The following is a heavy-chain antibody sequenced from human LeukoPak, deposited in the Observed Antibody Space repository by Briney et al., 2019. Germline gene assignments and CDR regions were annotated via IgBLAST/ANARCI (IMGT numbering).Heavy chain of an antibody. CDR2: IDPKNDDT. CDR3: ARDRATSSDWFGCDDFDY. CDR1: GYSFTGHY. V-gene: IGHV1-2*02. Sequence: GASVKVSCKASGYSFTGHYVHWVRQAPGQGLEWMGWIDPKNDDTNIAQKFRGRVPMTRDTSNNTVYMDLSALISDDTAVYYCARDRATSSDWFGCDDFDYWGQGTLVTVSS. D-gene: IGHD6-19*01. J-gene: IGHJ4*02.